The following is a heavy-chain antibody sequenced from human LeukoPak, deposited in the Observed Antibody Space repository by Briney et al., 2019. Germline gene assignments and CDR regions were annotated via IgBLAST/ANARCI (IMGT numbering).Heavy chain of an antibody. V-gene: IGHV1-8*01. CDR3: ARGVAGFGPDWFDP. J-gene: IGHJ5*02. CDR1: GYTFTTYD. Sequence: ASVTVSCKASGYTFTTYDINWVRQATGQGLEWMGWMNPNSGNTGFAQKFQGRVTMTRNTAISTAYMELSSLRSEDTAVYYCARGVAGFGPDWFDPWGQGTLVTVSS. D-gene: IGHD6-19*01. CDR2: MNPNSGNT.